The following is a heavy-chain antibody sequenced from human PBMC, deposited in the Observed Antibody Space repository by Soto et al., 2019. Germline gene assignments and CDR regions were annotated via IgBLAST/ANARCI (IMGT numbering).Heavy chain of an antibody. J-gene: IGHJ5*02. Sequence: SETLSLTCAVYGGSFSGYYWSWIRQPPGKGLEWIGEINHSGSTNYNPSLKSRVTISVDTSKNQFSLKLSSVTAADTAVYYCARGYVLMVVATILNWFDPWGQGTLVTVYS. CDR3: ARGYVLMVVATILNWFDP. CDR2: INHSGST. V-gene: IGHV4-34*01. D-gene: IGHD5-12*01. CDR1: GGSFSGYY.